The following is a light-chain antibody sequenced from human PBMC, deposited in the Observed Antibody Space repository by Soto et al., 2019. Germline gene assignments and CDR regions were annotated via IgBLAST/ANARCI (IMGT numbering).Light chain of an antibody. CDR1: QSVRSRY. V-gene: IGKV3-20*01. Sequence: EIVLTQSPDTLSLSPGERATLSCRASQSVRSRYLAWYQQKPGQAPRLLTHSAASRATGIPDRFSGSVSGTDFTLTVSRVEPEDFAVYFCQQYDSSVITFGQGTRLEIK. CDR2: SAA. CDR3: QQYDSSVIT. J-gene: IGKJ5*01.